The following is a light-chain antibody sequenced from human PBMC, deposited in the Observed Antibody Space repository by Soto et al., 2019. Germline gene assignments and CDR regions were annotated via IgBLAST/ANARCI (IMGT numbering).Light chain of an antibody. V-gene: IGKV1-12*01. J-gene: IGKJ4*01. Sequence: DIQMTQSPSSVSASVGDRVTITCRASQDVSSWLASYQQRPGKAPKLLIYAASSLQSGVPSRFSGSGSGTDFALTISSLQPEDFATYYCQQANSLPPTFGGGTKVAIK. CDR3: QQANSLPPT. CDR2: AAS. CDR1: QDVSSW.